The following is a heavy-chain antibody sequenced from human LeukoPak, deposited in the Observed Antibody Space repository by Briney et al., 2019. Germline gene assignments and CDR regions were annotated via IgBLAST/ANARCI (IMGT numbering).Heavy chain of an antibody. D-gene: IGHD6-25*01. V-gene: IGHV4-4*07. CDR2: IYSSGST. J-gene: IGHJ3*02. Sequence: SETLSLTCTVSGGSISSCYWSWIRQPAGKGLEWIGRIYSSGSTSYNPSLKSRVSISVDTSKNQFSLKLSSVTAADTAVYYCARSAIDAFDIWGQGTLVTVSS. CDR1: GGSISSCY. CDR3: ARSAIDAFDI.